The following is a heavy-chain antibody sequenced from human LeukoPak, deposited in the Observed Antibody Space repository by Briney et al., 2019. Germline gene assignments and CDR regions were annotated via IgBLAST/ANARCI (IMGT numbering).Heavy chain of an antibody. CDR2: IYYSGST. CDR1: GGSISSYY. J-gene: IGHJ6*03. CDR3: ARDLGYYFHMDV. D-gene: IGHD7-27*01. V-gene: IGHV4-59*01. Sequence: SETLSLTCTVSGGSISSYYWSWMRQPPGKGLEWIGCIYYSGSTTYNPSLKSRVTISVDTSKNQFSLKLSSVTAADTATYYCARDLGYYFHMDVWGKGTTVTVSS.